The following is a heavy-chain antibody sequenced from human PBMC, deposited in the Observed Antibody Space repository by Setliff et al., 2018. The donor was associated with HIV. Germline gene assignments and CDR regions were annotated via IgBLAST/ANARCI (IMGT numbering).Heavy chain of an antibody. CDR1: GGSISNYY. Sequence: PSETLSLTCTVPGGSISNYYWSWIRQSPEKGLEWIGYIHYSGSTNYNPSLKSRVTISLDTSKNQFSLKLSSVTAADTAIYYCARLRDMEWELIGLDYWGRGTLVTVSS. D-gene: IGHD1-26*01. CDR2: IHYSGST. V-gene: IGHV4-59*01. J-gene: IGHJ4*02. CDR3: ARLRDMEWELIGLDY.